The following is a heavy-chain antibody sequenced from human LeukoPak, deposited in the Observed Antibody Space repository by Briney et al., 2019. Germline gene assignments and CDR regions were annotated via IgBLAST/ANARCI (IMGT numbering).Heavy chain of an antibody. CDR2: IYHSGST. J-gene: IGHJ4*02. D-gene: IGHD3-10*01. Sequence: SETLSLTCTVSGGAISSYYWSWIRQPPGKGLEWIGYIYHSGSTYYNPSLKSRVTISVDRSKNQFSLKLSSVTAADTAVYYCARATGGHFDYWGQGTLVTVSS. CDR1: GGAISSYY. CDR3: ARATGGHFDY. V-gene: IGHV4-59*12.